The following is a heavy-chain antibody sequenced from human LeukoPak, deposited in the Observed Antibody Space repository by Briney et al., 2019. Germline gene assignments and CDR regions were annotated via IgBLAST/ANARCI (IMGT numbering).Heavy chain of an antibody. CDR1: GFTFSSYS. D-gene: IGHD6-13*01. J-gene: IGHJ5*02. CDR3: AREGTAGTVDP. Sequence: GGSLRLSCAASGFTFSSYSMNWVRQAPGKGLEWVSYISSSSSTIYYADSVKGRFTISRDNAKNSLYLQMNGLRDEDTAVYYCAREGTAGTVDPWGQGTLVTVSS. CDR2: ISSSSSTI. V-gene: IGHV3-48*02.